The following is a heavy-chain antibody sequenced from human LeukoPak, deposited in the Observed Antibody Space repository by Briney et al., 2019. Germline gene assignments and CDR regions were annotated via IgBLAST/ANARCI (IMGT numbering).Heavy chain of an antibody. CDR1: GYSISSSNW. D-gene: IGHD3-10*01. Sequence: SDTLSLTCAVSGYSISSSNWWGWIRQPPGKGLEWIGYIYYSGSTYYNPSLKSRVTMSVDTSKNQFSLKLSSVTAVDTAVYYCARWNGNYYGSGSNYYFDYWGQATLVTVSS. CDR3: ARWNGNYYGSGSNYYFDY. CDR2: IYYSGST. J-gene: IGHJ4*02. V-gene: IGHV4-28*01.